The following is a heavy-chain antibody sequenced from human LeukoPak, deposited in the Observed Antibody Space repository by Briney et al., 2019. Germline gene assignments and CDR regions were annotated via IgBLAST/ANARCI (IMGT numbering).Heavy chain of an antibody. CDR3: ARVYSSGWYSFDY. J-gene: IGHJ4*02. D-gene: IGHD6-19*01. Sequence: PSETLSLTCTVSGGSISSSSYYWAWIRQPPGKGLEWIGYIYYSGSTNYNPSLKSRVAISVDTSKNQFSLKLSSVAAADTAVYYCARVYSSGWYSFDYWGQGTLVTVSS. CDR1: GGSISSSSYY. CDR2: IYYSGST. V-gene: IGHV4-61*05.